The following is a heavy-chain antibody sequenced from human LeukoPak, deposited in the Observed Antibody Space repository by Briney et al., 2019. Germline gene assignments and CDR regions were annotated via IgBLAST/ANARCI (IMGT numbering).Heavy chain of an antibody. Sequence: PGGSLRLSCEASGFKFVSYSMSWVRQTPGKGLEWVANINQDGGEKYYVDSVRGRFTISRDNSRDTLNLQMNSLRAEDTAIYYCVQSTAWYRSSWYLIYWGQGILVTVSS. CDR3: VQSTAWYRSSWYLIY. D-gene: IGHD6-13*01. CDR1: GFKFVSYS. V-gene: IGHV3-7*03. J-gene: IGHJ4*02. CDR2: INQDGGEK.